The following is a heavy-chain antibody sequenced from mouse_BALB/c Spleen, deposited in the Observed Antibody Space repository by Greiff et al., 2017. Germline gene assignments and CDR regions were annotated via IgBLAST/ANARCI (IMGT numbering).Heavy chain of an antibody. D-gene: IGHD2-12*01. CDR3: ARGYDGGIDYAMDY. CDR1: GYSITSGYY. Sequence: EVHLVESGPGLVKPSQSLSLTCSVTGYSITSGYYWNWIRQFPGNKLEWMGYISYDGSNNYNPSLKNRISITRDTSKNQFFLKLNSVTTEDTATYYCARGYDGGIDYAMDYWGQGTSVTVSS. V-gene: IGHV3-6*02. J-gene: IGHJ4*01. CDR2: ISYDGSN.